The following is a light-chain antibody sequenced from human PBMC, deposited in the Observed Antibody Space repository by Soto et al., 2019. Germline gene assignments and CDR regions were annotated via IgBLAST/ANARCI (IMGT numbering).Light chain of an antibody. CDR3: SSYTSSRAYV. CDR2: EVS. CDR1: SSNIGAGYD. J-gene: IGLJ1*01. V-gene: IGLV1-40*01. Sequence: QSVLTQPPSVSGAPGQRVTISCTGSSSNIGAGYDVHWYQQQSGKAPKLMIHEVSNRPSGVSNRFSGSKSGNTASLTISGLQAEDEADYYCSSYTSSRAYVFGIGTKV.